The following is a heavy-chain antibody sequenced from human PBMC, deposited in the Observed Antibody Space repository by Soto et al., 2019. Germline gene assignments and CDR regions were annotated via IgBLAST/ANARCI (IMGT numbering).Heavy chain of an antibody. CDR3: ARRSGSSSSRTLWFDP. CDR2: INHSGST. J-gene: IGHJ5*02. D-gene: IGHD6-6*01. CDR1: GGSFSGYY. V-gene: IGHV4-34*01. Sequence: SETLSLTCAVHGGSFSGYYWSWIRQPPGKGLEWIGEINHSGSTNYNPSLKSRVTISVDTSKNQFSLKLSSVTAADTAVYYCARRSGSSSSRTLWFDPWGQGTLVTVSS.